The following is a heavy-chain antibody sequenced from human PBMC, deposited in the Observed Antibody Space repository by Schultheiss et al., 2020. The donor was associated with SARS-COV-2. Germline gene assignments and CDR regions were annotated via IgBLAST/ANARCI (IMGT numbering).Heavy chain of an antibody. Sequence: SETLSLTCTVSGGSIRSYYWSWIRQPPGKDLEWVGCLHSSGSTNYNPSLKSRVTISVDTSKNQFSLKLSSVTAADTAVYYCAREAAAAAGGWFDPWGQGTLVTVSS. D-gene: IGHD6-13*01. CDR3: AREAAAAAGGWFDP. CDR1: GGSIRSYY. V-gene: IGHV4-59*12. J-gene: IGHJ5*02. CDR2: LHSSGST.